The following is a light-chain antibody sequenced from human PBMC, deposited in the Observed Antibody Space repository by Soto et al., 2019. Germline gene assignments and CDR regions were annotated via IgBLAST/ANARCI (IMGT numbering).Light chain of an antibody. V-gene: IGKV3-11*01. Sequence: EIVLTQSPATLSLSPGERATLSCRASQNISNYLGWYQQKRGQAPRLLIYDASNRATGIPARFSGSGSGTDFTLTISSLETEDFAIYYCQQRRNWPPMYTFGQGTKLEIK. J-gene: IGKJ2*01. CDR2: DAS. CDR3: QQRRNWPPMYT. CDR1: QNISNY.